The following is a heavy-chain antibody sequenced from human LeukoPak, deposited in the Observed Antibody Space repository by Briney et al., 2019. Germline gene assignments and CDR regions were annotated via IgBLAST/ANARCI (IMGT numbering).Heavy chain of an antibody. CDR2: IYSGGST. V-gene: IGHV3-66*04. CDR1: GFTVSSNY. CDR3: ARHTYSGYDYYFDY. Sequence: GGSLRLSCAAFGFTVSSNYMSWVRQAPGKGLEWVSVIYSGGSTYYADSVKGRFTISRDNSKNTLYLQMNSLRAEDTAVYYCARHTYSGYDYYFDYWGQGTLVTVSS. J-gene: IGHJ4*02. D-gene: IGHD5-12*01.